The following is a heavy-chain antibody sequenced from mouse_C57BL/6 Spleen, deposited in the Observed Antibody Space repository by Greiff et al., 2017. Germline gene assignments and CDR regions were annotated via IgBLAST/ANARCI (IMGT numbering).Heavy chain of an antibody. V-gene: IGHV1-18*01. CDR2: INPNNGGT. CDR1: GYTFTDYN. Sequence: EVQLKQSGPELVKPGASVKIPCKASGYTFTDYNMDWVKQSHGKSLEWIGDINPNNGGTIYNQKFKGKATLTVDKSSSTAYMALRSLTSEDTAVYYCARRNYGKGPLYFDYWGQGTTLTVSS. J-gene: IGHJ2*01. D-gene: IGHD1-1*01. CDR3: ARRNYGKGPLYFDY.